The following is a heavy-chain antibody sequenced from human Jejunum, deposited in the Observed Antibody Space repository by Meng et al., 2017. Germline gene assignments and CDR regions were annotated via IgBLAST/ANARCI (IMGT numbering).Heavy chain of an antibody. Sequence: QLDPGMLKPPQTLSLTLALSGVSVSSNSAAWNWLRQSPSRGLEWLGRTYYRSKYYNDYALSVKSRITINPDTSKNQFSLQLNSVTPEDTAIYYCARDWGDVRGGFDFWGQGTLVTVSS. CDR3: ARDWGDVRGGFDF. V-gene: IGHV6-1*02. D-gene: IGHD3-10*02. CDR2: TYYRSKYYN. CDR1: GVSVSSNSAA. J-gene: IGHJ4*02.